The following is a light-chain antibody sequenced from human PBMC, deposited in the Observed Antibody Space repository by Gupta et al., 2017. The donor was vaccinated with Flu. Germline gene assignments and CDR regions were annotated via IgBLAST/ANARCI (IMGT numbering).Light chain of an antibody. V-gene: IGLV1-47*01. Sequence: QSVLTQPPSASGTPGQWVTISCSGSSSNIGSNYVYWYQQLPGTAPKVLIYRNNQRPSGAPDRISGSKSGNSASLAISGLRAEDEADYYCAAWDDSLSVWVFGGGTKLTVL. CDR3: AAWDDSLSVWV. CDR2: RNN. J-gene: IGLJ3*02. CDR1: SSNIGSNY.